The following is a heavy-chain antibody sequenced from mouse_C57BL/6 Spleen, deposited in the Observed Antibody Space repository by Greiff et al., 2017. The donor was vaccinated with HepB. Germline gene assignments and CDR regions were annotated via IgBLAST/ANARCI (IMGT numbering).Heavy chain of an antibody. CDR2: IYPGSGST. D-gene: IGHD1-1*01. CDR3: ARSYYGSRGYFDV. CDR1: GYTFTSYW. Sequence: QVQLQQPGAELVKPGASVKMSCKASGYTFTSYWITWVKQRPGQGLEWIGDIYPGSGSTNYNEKFKSKATLTVDTSSRTAYMQLSSLTAEDSAVYYCARSYYGSRGYFDVWGTGTTVTVSS. J-gene: IGHJ1*03. V-gene: IGHV1-55*01.